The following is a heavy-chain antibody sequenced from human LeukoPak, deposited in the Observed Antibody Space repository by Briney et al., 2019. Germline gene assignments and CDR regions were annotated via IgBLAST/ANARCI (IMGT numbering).Heavy chain of an antibody. D-gene: IGHD4-17*01. CDR2: IWYDGSKK. J-gene: IGHJ3*02. V-gene: IGHV3-33*01. CDR3: ARDEAVMTTVLSDAFDI. CDR1: GFTFSSYG. Sequence: PGGSLRLSCAASGFTFSSYGMHWVRQAPGKGLEWVALIWYDGSKKFYTDSVKGRFTLSRDNSKNTVYLEMNGLRAEDTAVYYCARDEAVMTTVLSDAFDIWGQGTMVTVSS.